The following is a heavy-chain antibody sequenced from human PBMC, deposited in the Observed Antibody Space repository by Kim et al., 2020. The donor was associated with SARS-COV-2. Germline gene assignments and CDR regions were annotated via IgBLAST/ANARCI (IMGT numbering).Heavy chain of an antibody. CDR2: TYYRSKWYN. CDR3: ARGYGGYSGYDLVFPQTYGMDV. V-gene: IGHV6-1*01. D-gene: IGHD5-12*01. J-gene: IGHJ6*02. CDR1: GDSVSSNSAA. Sequence: SQTLSLTCAISGDSVSSNSAAWNWIRQSPSRGLEWLGRTYYRSKWYNDYALSVKSRITINPDTSKNQFSLQLYSVTPEDTAVYYCARGYGGYSGYDLVFPQTYGMDVWGQGTTVTVSS.